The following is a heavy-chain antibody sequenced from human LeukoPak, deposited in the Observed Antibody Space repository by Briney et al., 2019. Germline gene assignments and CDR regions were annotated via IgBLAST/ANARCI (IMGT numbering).Heavy chain of an antibody. J-gene: IGHJ5*02. D-gene: IGHD3-10*01. V-gene: IGHV4-59*01. Sequence: PSETLSLTCTVSGGSISSYYWSWIRQPPGKGLEWIGYIYYSGSTNYNPSLKSRVTISVDTSKNQFSLKLSSVTLADTAVYYCARGGYYGSGNDFRFDPWGQGTLVTVSS. CDR2: IYYSGST. CDR1: GGSISSYY. CDR3: ARGGYYGSGNDFRFDP.